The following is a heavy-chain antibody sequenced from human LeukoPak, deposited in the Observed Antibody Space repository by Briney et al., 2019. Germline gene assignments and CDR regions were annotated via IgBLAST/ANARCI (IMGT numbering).Heavy chain of an antibody. V-gene: IGHV4-30-2*01. CDR1: GGSISSGGYS. Sequence: SETLSLTCAVSGGSISSGGYSWSWIRQPPGKGLEWIGYIYHSGSTYHNPSLKSRVTISVDRSKNQFSLKLSSVTAADTAVYYCARAAWGDAFDIWGQGTMVTVSS. CDR3: ARAAWGDAFDI. D-gene: IGHD3-16*01. CDR2: IYHSGST. J-gene: IGHJ3*02.